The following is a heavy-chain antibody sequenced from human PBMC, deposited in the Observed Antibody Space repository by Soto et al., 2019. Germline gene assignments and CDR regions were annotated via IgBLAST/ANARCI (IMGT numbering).Heavy chain of an antibody. V-gene: IGHV3-23*01. CDR1: GFTFSSFA. D-gene: IGHD2-2*01. CDR3: ASGLVGYCSSSSCHAYRFDP. J-gene: IGHJ5*02. Sequence: EVQLLESGGGLVQPGGSLRLSCAASGFTFSSFAMSWVRQAPGKGLEWVSAITGSGDATFYADSVRGRFTISRDNSKHTLYLQMNSVGAEDTAVYYCASGLVGYCSSSSCHAYRFDPWGQGTLVTVSS. CDR2: ITGSGDAT.